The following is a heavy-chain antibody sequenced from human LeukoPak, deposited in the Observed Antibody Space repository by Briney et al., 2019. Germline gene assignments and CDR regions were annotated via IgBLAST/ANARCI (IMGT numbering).Heavy chain of an antibody. Sequence: PGVSLRLSCAASGFTFSSYATSWVRQAPGKGLEWVSAISGSGGSIYYADSVKGRFTISRDNSKNTLYLQMNSLRAEDTAVYYCAKALLTYSSSSDYWGQGTLVTVSS. CDR3: AKALLTYSSSSDY. CDR1: GFTFSSYA. CDR2: ISGSGGSI. V-gene: IGHV3-23*01. D-gene: IGHD6-6*01. J-gene: IGHJ4*02.